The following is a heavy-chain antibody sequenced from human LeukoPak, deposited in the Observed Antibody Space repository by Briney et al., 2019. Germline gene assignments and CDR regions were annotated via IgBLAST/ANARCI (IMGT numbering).Heavy chain of an antibody. CDR1: VYTFTGYY. CDR3: ARDYYGSGVPDFYYYYMDV. Sequence: ASVKVSCKASVYTFTGYYIHWVRQAPGQGPQYMGWINPNNGGTNYAPNFQGRVTMTRDTSISTAYMELSRLRYDDTATYYCARDYYGSGVPDFYYYYMDVWGKGTTATVSS. D-gene: IGHD3-10*01. V-gene: IGHV1-2*02. CDR2: INPNNGGT. J-gene: IGHJ6*03.